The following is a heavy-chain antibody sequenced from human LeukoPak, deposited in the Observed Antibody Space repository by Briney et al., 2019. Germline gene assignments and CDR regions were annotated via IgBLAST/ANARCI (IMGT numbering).Heavy chain of an antibody. CDR1: GGSISSYY. V-gene: IGHV4-59*01. Sequence: PETLSLTCTVSGGSISSYYWSWIRQPPGKGLEWIGYIYYSGSTNYNPSLKSRVTISVDTSKNQFSLKLSSVTAADTAVYYCAREGRWELQNWFDPWGQGTLVTVSS. J-gene: IGHJ5*02. CDR3: AREGRWELQNWFDP. CDR2: IYYSGST. D-gene: IGHD1-26*01.